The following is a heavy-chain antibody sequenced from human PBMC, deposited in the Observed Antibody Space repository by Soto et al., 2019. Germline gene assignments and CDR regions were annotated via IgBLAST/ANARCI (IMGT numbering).Heavy chain of an antibody. V-gene: IGHV3-33*01. J-gene: IGHJ6*02. CDR2: IWYGGSNK. CDR1: GFTFSSYG. CDR3: AREVGVATISDYYYGMDV. D-gene: IGHD5-12*01. Sequence: VGSLRLSCAASGFTFSSYGMHWVRQAPGKGLEWVAVIWYGGSNKYYADSVKGRFTISRDNSKNTRYLQMNSLGAEDTAVYYCAREVGVATISDYYYGMDVWGQGTTVTVSS.